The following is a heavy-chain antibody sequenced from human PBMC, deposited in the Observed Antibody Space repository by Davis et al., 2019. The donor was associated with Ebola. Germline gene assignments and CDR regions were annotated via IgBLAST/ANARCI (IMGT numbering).Heavy chain of an antibody. V-gene: IGHV1-8*01. D-gene: IGHD3-10*01. CDR3: ARSHVRVLIYYYYYGMDV. CDR1: GYTFTSYD. Sequence: ASVKVSCKASGYTFTSYDINWVRQATGQGLEWMGWMNPNSGNTGYAQKFQGRVTMTRNTSISTAYMELSSLRSEDTAVYYCARSHVRVLIYYYYYGMDVWGQGTTVTVSS. CDR2: MNPNSGNT. J-gene: IGHJ6*02.